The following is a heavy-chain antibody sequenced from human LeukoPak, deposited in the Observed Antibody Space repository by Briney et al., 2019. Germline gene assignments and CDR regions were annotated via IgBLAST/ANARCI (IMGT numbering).Heavy chain of an antibody. CDR1: GGSFSGYY. CDR3: ATHERYFDWLLDY. CDR2: IYHSGST. V-gene: IGHV4-34*01. J-gene: IGHJ4*02. Sequence: SETLSLTCAVYGGSFSGYYWSWIRRPPGKGLEWIGEIYHSGSTNYNPSLKSRVTISVDKSKNQFSLKLYSVTAADTAVYYCATHERYFDWLLDYWGQGTLVTVSS. D-gene: IGHD3-9*01.